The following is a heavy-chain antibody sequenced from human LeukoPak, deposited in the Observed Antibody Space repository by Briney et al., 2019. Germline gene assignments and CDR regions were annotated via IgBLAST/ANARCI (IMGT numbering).Heavy chain of an antibody. V-gene: IGHV4-34*01. CDR1: GGSFSGYY. Sequence: SETLSLTCAVYGGSFSGYYWSWIRQPPGKGLEWIGEINHSGSTNYNPSLKSRLTISLDTSKDLFSLKLSSVTAADTAAYYCARHRSSSRGGSGFSQGQFDYWGQGTLVTVSS. CDR3: ARHRSSSRGGSGFSQGQFDY. CDR2: INHSGST. J-gene: IGHJ4*02. D-gene: IGHD3-22*01.